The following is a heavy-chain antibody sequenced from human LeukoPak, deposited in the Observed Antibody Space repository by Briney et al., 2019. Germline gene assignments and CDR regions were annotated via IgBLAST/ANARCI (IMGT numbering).Heavy chain of an antibody. CDR2: IHQSGNT. Sequence: NPSETLSLTCTVSGGSISSYYWSWIRQPPGRGLEWIGYIHQSGNTYYNPSLQSRVTISIDTSNNHYSLNLTSVTAADTAVYFCARRVAGAGTSYFDLWGQGTPVTVSS. D-gene: IGHD6-13*01. J-gene: IGHJ4*02. V-gene: IGHV4-59*12. CDR1: GGSISSYY. CDR3: ARRVAGAGTSYFDL.